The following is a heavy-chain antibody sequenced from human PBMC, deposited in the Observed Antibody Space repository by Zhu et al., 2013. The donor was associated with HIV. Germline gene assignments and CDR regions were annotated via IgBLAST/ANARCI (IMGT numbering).Heavy chain of an antibody. CDR3: VREGSEIVPNSAYFDF. CDR2: INSLGDT. V-gene: IGHV3-13*01. CDR1: GFTFSSYD. D-gene: IGHD2-21*01. J-gene: IGHJ4*02. Sequence: VQLVDSGGGLVQPGGSLRLSCAASGFTFSSYDMHWVRQVTGKGLEWVSGINSLGDTYYPDSVKGRFSISRDNGKNSLHLQMNSLRPEDTGVYYCVREGSEIVPNSAYFDFWGQGALVTVSS.